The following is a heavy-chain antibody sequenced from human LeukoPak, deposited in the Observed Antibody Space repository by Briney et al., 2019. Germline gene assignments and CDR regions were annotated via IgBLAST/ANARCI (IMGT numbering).Heavy chain of an antibody. D-gene: IGHD3-22*01. CDR2: IYSGGSI. V-gene: IGHV3-66*01. CDR1: EFSVGSNY. Sequence: GGSLRLSCAASEFSVGSNYMTWVRQAPGKGLEWVSLIYSGGSIYYAESVKGRFTISRDNAKNSLYLQMNSLTAEDTGVYYCARGLSDYNSSGSTPRYYYYYYMDVWGEGTTVTVSS. CDR3: ARGLSDYNSSGSTPRYYYYYYMDV. J-gene: IGHJ6*03.